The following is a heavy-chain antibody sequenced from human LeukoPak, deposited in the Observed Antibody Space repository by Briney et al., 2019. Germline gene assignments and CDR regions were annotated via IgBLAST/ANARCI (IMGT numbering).Heavy chain of an antibody. J-gene: IGHJ5*02. V-gene: IGHV3-74*01. CDR2: INPDGSTT. CDR1: KFTFSSYW. Sequence: GGSLRLSCSASKFTFSSYWMHWVRQAPGKGLVWVSRINPDGSTTNYADSVKGRFTISRDNAKNTLYLQMNSLRAEDTAVYYCARVLLGSWDWFDPWGQGTLVTVSS. CDR3: ARVLLGSWDWFDP. D-gene: IGHD3-10*01.